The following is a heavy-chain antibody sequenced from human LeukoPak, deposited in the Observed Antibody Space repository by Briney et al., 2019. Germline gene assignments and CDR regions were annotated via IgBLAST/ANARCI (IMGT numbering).Heavy chain of an antibody. V-gene: IGHV1-18*01. CDR3: ATAFGVVIYFDY. CDR1: GYTFTSYG. J-gene: IGHJ4*02. Sequence: GASVKVSCKASGYTFTSYGISWVRQAPGQGLEWMGWISAYNGNTNYAQKLQGRVTMTEDTSTDTAYMELSSLRSEDTAVYYCATAFGVVIYFDYWGQGTLVTVSS. D-gene: IGHD3-3*01. CDR2: ISAYNGNT.